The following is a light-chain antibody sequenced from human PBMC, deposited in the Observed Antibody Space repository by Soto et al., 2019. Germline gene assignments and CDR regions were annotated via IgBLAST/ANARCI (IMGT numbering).Light chain of an antibody. CDR1: SSNIGNNY. CDR2: DNN. V-gene: IGLV1-51*01. CDR3: GTWDSSLRGV. J-gene: IGLJ1*01. Sequence: SVLTQPPSVSAAPGQKVTISCSGGSSNIGNNYVSWYQQRPGPAPKLLIYDNNKRPSGIPDRFSGSKSGTSATLGITGLQTGDEADYYCGTWDSSLRGVFGTGTKVTVL.